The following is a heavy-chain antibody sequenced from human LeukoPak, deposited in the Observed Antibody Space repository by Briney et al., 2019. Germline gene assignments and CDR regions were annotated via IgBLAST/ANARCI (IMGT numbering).Heavy chain of an antibody. CDR3: ASNEYSSSWYTFDY. D-gene: IGHD6-13*01. Sequence: GGSLRLSCAASGFTFSNYAMSWVRQAPGKGPVWVSVIYSGGSTYYADSVKGRFTISRDNSKNTLYLQMNSLRAEDTAVYYCASNEYSSSWYTFDYWGQGTLVTVSS. CDR2: IYSGGST. V-gene: IGHV3-53*01. J-gene: IGHJ4*02. CDR1: GFTFSNYA.